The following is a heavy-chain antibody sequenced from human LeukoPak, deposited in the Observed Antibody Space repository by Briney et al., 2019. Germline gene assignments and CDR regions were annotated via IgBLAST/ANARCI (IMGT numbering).Heavy chain of an antibody. D-gene: IGHD2-2*01. CDR1: GASISTYY. V-gene: IGHV4-38-2*02. Sequence: PSETLSLTCTVSGASISTYYWSWIRQPPGKGLEWIGSIYHSGSTYYNPSLKSRVTISVDTSKNQFSLKLSSVTAADTAVYYCAREGYCSSTSCPGGANWFDPWGQRTLVTVSS. CDR3: AREGYCSSTSCPGGANWFDP. J-gene: IGHJ5*02. CDR2: IYHSGST.